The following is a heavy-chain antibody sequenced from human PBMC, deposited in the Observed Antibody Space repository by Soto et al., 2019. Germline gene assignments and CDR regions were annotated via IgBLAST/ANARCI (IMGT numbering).Heavy chain of an antibody. J-gene: IGHJ4*02. Sequence: GGSLRLSCGASGFTFSNYYMSWIRQAPGKGLEWVSYISSTGRTIYYADSVKGRFTVSRDNAQDSLSLKLNSLRVEDTAVYYCARSYSSGWEFDYWGQGTQVTVSS. CDR1: GFTFSNYY. D-gene: IGHD6-19*01. CDR3: ARSYSSGWEFDY. V-gene: IGHV3-11*01. CDR2: ISSTGRTI.